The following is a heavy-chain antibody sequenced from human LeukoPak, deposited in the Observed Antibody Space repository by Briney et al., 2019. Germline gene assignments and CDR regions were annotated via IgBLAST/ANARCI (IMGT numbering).Heavy chain of an antibody. D-gene: IGHD2-2*01. V-gene: IGHV4-30-4*08. CDR1: GGSISSGDYY. Sequence: SETLSLTCTVSGGSISSGDYYWSWIRQPPGKGPEWIGYIYYSGSTYYNPSLKSRVTISVDTSKNQFSLKLSSVTAADTAVYYCARELSVVVPAATFDYFDYWGQGTLVTVSS. CDR2: IYYSGST. CDR3: ARELSVVVPAATFDYFDY. J-gene: IGHJ4*02.